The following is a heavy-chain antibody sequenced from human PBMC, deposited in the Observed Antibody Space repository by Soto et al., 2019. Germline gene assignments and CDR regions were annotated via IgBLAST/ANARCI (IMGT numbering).Heavy chain of an antibody. Sequence: PAETLARTCPVSGGSISSCGYYWSWIRQHPGKVLEWIGYIYYSGSTYYNPSLKSRVTISVYTSKNQFSLKLSSVTAADTAVYYCARDNGSEYYGMDVWGEWTTVTVSS. CDR1: GGSISSCGYY. CDR3: ARDNGSEYYGMDV. CDR2: IYYSGST. V-gene: IGHV4-31*03. J-gene: IGHJ6*04. D-gene: IGHD3-10*01.